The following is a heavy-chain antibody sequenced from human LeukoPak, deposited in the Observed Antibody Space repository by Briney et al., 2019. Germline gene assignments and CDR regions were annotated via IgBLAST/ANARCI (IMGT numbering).Heavy chain of an antibody. CDR3: AKGDQQLDY. Sequence: GTSLRLSCAGTGFIFSTYGMHWVRQAPGKGLEWVAVIWHDGSNKFYADSVKGRFTISRDNSKNTLYLQMNGLRAEDTAVYYCAKGDQQLDYWGQGTLVTVSS. V-gene: IGHV3-33*06. CDR2: IWHDGSNK. J-gene: IGHJ4*02. CDR1: GFIFSTYG. D-gene: IGHD6-13*01.